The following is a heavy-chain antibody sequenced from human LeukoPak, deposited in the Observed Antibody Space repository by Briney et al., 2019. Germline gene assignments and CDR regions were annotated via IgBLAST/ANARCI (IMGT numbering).Heavy chain of an antibody. V-gene: IGHV3-33*06. CDR2: IWYDGSHD. CDR3: AKEGDYCSSSGCHKRGIDY. J-gene: IGHJ4*02. D-gene: IGHD2-2*01. CDR1: GFTFSHYA. Sequence: GGFLRLSCAASGFTFSHYAMHWVRQAPGKGLEWVAVIWYDGSHDTYTDSVKGRFTVSRDNFKNALHLQMNSLRVEDTAVYYCAKEGDYCSSSGCHKRGIDYWGQGTLVTVSS.